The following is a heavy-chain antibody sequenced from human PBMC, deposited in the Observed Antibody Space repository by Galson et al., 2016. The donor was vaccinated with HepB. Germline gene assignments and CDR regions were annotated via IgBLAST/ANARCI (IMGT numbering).Heavy chain of an antibody. Sequence: SVKVSCKASGYTFTRYGISWVRQAPGQGLEWMGIMHPGGGGIRYAQKFQGRVTLTSDTSTDTVYMELSGLRSEDTAMYYCARDRRGSYSVDYWGQGTLVTVSS. CDR3: ARDRRGSYSVDY. V-gene: IGHV1-46*01. CDR1: GYTFTRYG. J-gene: IGHJ4*02. D-gene: IGHD1-26*01. CDR2: MHPGGGGI.